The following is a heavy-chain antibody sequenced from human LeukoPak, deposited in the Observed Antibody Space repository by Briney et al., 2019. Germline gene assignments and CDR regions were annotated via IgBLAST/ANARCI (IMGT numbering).Heavy chain of an antibody. Sequence: GGSLRLSCAGSGFTFSSYWMSWVRQAPGKGLEWVANIKQDGSEKYYVDSVKGRFTISRDNAKNSLFLQMNSLGVEDTAVYYCARYRAFDIWGQGTMVTVSS. CDR2: IKQDGSEK. V-gene: IGHV3-7*01. CDR3: ARYRAFDI. CDR1: GFTFSSYW. J-gene: IGHJ3*02.